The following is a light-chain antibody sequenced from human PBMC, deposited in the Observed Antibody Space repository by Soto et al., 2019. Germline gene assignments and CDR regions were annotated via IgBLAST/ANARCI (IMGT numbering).Light chain of an antibody. J-gene: IGKJ4*01. CDR1: QIVGTS. CDR2: DAS. Sequence: IVLTQSPATLSLSPGERASLSCRASQIVGTSLAWYQQRPGQAPRLLIYDASSRAAGIPARFSGGGSGTDFTLTISSLEPEDFEVYYCQQRFDWPLTFGAGTKVDIX. V-gene: IGKV3-11*01. CDR3: QQRFDWPLT.